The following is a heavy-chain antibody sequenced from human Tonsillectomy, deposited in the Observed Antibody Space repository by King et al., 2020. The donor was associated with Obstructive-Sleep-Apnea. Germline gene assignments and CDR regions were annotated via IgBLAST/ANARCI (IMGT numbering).Heavy chain of an antibody. J-gene: IGHJ5*02. Sequence: VQLQQWGAGLLKPSETLSLTCAVYGGSFSGYYWSWIRQPPGKGLEWIGEINHSGSTNYNPSLKSRVTISVDTSKTQFSLKLSSVTAADTAVYYCARDLRFLEWLLKGGWFDPWGQGTLVTVSS. V-gene: IGHV4-34*01. D-gene: IGHD3-3*01. CDR1: GGSFSGYY. CDR2: INHSGST. CDR3: ARDLRFLEWLLKGGWFDP.